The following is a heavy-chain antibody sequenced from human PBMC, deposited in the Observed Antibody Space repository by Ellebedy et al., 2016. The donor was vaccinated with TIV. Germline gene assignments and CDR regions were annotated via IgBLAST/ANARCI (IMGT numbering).Heavy chain of an antibody. D-gene: IGHD1-1*01. CDR2: IYPGDSDT. J-gene: IGHJ3*02. CDR3: ASQYTPRGQNNWNVAFDI. Sequence: GGSLRLSXKGSGYSFTSYWIGWVRQMPGKGLEWMGIIYPGDSDTRYSPSFQGQVTISADKSISTAYLQWSSLKASDTAMYYCASQYTPRGQNNWNVAFDIWGQGTMVTVSS. CDR1: GYSFTSYW. V-gene: IGHV5-51*01.